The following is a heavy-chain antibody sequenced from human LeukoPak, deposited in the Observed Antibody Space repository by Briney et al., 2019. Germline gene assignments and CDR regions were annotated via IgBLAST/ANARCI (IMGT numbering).Heavy chain of an antibody. V-gene: IGHV4-4*07. D-gene: IGHD3-10*01. CDR2: IYTSGNT. CDR1: GGSISIYY. J-gene: IGHJ6*03. CDR3: AREVGELGPDYYYYYYMDV. Sequence: KPSETLSLTCTVSGGSISIYYWSWIRQPAGKGLEWIGRIYTSGNTSYNPSLKSRVTMSVDTSKNQFSLKLSSVTAADTAVYYCAREVGELGPDYYYYYYMDVWGKGTTVTISS.